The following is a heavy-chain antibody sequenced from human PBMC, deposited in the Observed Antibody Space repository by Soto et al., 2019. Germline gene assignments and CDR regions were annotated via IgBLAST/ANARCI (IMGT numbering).Heavy chain of an antibody. Sequence: SETLSLTCTVSGGSFSSGSYYWSWIRQPPGKGLEWIGYIYYSGSTNYNPSLKSRVTISVDTSKNQFSLKLSSVTAADTAVYYCARVIVVVPAASNWFDPWGQGTLVTVSS. D-gene: IGHD2-2*01. CDR1: GGSFSSGSYY. J-gene: IGHJ5*02. CDR2: IYYSGST. CDR3: ARVIVVVPAASNWFDP. V-gene: IGHV4-61*01.